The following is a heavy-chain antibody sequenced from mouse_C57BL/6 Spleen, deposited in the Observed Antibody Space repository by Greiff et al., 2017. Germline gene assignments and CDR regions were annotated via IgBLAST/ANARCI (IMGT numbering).Heavy chain of an antibody. J-gene: IGHJ2*01. CDR3: ITTVVAPSY. D-gene: IGHD1-1*01. CDR2: IDPSASYT. Sequence: VKLQQPGAELVRPGTSVKLSCKASGYTFTSYWMHWVKQRPGQGLEWIGVIDPSASYTNYNQQFKGKATLTVDTSSSTAYMQLSSLTSEDSAVYYCITTVVAPSYWGQGTTRTVSS. CDR1: GYTFTSYW. V-gene: IGHV1-59*01.